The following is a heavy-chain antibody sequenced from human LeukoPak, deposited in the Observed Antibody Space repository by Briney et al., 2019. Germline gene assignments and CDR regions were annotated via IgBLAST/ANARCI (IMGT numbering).Heavy chain of an antibody. CDR1: GGSISSYY. Sequence: SETLSLTCTVSGGSISSYYWSWIRQPPGKGLEWIGYIYYSGSTSYNPSLKSRVTISVETSKNQFSLNLNSVTAADTAVYYCARDSGSYFTLYNWFDPWGQGTLVTVSS. J-gene: IGHJ5*02. CDR2: IYYSGST. CDR3: ARDSGSYFTLYNWFDP. V-gene: IGHV4-59*12. D-gene: IGHD1-26*01.